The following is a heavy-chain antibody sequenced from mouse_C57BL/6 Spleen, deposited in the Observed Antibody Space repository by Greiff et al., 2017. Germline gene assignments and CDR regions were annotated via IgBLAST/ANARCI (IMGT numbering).Heavy chain of an antibody. V-gene: IGHV1-9*01. CDR3: GEGYDGAWFAY. Sequence: VQLQQSGAELMKPGASVKLSCTATVYTFTGYWIEWVKQRPGHGLEWIGEILPGSGSTNYTEKFKGKATVTADTSSNTAYMQLSSLTTEGSAIYCCGEGYDGAWFAYWGQGTLVTVTA. D-gene: IGHD2-2*01. CDR1: VYTFTGYW. J-gene: IGHJ3*01. CDR2: ILPGSGST.